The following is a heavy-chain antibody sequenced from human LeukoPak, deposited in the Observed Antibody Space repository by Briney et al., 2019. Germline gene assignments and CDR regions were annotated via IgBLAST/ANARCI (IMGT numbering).Heavy chain of an antibody. D-gene: IGHD3-16*01. CDR3: ARDRALGSGKYYFDY. J-gene: IGHJ4*02. CDR1: GYSINSGYY. Sequence: PSETLSFTCTGSGYSINSGYYGLWIRQPPGEGLEWIGSIYRSGSSDYSPSRKSRVTISVATSKALFSLKLSSVTAADTAVYFCARDRALGSGKYYFDYWGQGTLVTVSS. V-gene: IGHV4-38-2*02. CDR2: IYRSGSS.